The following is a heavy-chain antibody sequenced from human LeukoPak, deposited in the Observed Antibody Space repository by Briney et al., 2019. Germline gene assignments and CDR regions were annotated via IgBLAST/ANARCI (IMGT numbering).Heavy chain of an antibody. Sequence: ASVKVSCKASGYTFTGYYMHWVRQAPGQGLEWMGWINPNSGGTNYAQKFQGRVTMTRDTSISTAYMELSRLRSDDTAVYYCARGLYGSGSYYPNWFDPWGQGTLVTVSS. V-gene: IGHV1-2*02. CDR1: GYTFTGYY. D-gene: IGHD3-10*01. CDR2: INPNSGGT. CDR3: ARGLYGSGSYYPNWFDP. J-gene: IGHJ5*02.